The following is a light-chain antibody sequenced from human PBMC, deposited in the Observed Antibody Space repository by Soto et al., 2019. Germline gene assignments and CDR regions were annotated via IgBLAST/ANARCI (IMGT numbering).Light chain of an antibody. V-gene: IGKV3-15*01. CDR3: QQYEKWPWT. Sequence: EIVMTQSPATLSVSPGESATLSCWASQSVTGDLAWYQQQPGQAPRLFIYRASTRATGIPARFSGSGSGTEFTLTISSLQSEDFAVYYCQQYEKWPWTFGQGTRLEIK. J-gene: IGKJ5*01. CDR1: QSVTGD. CDR2: RAS.